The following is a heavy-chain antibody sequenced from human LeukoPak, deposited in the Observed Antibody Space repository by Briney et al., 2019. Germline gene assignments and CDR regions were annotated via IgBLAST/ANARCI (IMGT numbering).Heavy chain of an antibody. CDR1: GYTFTSYY. D-gene: IGHD4-11*01. CDR3: ARDFPSIPDY. CDR2: INPSGGST. J-gene: IGHJ4*02. Sequence: GASVKVSCKASGYTFTSYYMHWLQQAPGQGLEWMGIINPSGGSTSYAQKFQGRVTMTRDTSTSTVYMELSSLRSEDTAVYYCARDFPSIPDYWGQGTLVTVSS. V-gene: IGHV1-46*01.